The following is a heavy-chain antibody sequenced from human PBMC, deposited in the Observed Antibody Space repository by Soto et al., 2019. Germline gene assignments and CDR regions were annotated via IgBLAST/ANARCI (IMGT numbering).Heavy chain of an antibody. CDR3: ATLTKYDILTGYYPC. J-gene: IGHJ4*02. Sequence: EVQLVESGGGLVQPGGSLGLSCEASGFPISSTYRSWFRQAPGKGLEWVSVIYSGGNTYYADSVKGRFTISRDNSKNTLYLQMNSLRAEDTAVYYCATLTKYDILTGYYPCWGQGTLVTVSS. CDR1: GFPISSTY. D-gene: IGHD3-9*01. CDR2: IYSGGNT. V-gene: IGHV3-66*01.